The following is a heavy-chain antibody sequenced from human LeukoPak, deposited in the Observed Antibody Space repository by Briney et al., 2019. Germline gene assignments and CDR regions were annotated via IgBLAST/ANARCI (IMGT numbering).Heavy chain of an antibody. CDR1: VYTFTNYG. Sequence: GASVTVSFKTSVYTFTNYGIGWVRQAPGQGLEWMGWISAYSGDTHYVQKFHERVTMTIDTSTNTAYMQLTTLTSDDTAVYYCARGLGLRLRPSRFDPWGQGTLVTVSS. CDR3: ARGLGLRLRPSRFDP. V-gene: IGHV1-18*01. D-gene: IGHD2-21*02. CDR2: ISAYSGDT. J-gene: IGHJ5*02.